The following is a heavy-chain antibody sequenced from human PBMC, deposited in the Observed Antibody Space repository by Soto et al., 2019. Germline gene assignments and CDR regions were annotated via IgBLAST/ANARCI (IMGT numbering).Heavy chain of an antibody. CDR1: GCTFSSYS. V-gene: IGHV3-48*01. CDR2: ISSSSSTI. D-gene: IGHD5-12*01. J-gene: IGHJ3*02. Sequence: GGSLRLSCAASGCTFSSYSMNWVRQAPGKGLEWISYISSSSSTIYYADSVKGRFTISRDNAKNSLYLQMNSLRAEDTAVYYCARSFVDIVATRAFDIWGQGTMVTVSS. CDR3: ARSFVDIVATRAFDI.